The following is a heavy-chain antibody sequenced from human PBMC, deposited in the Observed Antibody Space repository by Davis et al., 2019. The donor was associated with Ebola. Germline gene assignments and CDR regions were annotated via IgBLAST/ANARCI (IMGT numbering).Heavy chain of an antibody. CDR1: GFSFSGPA. J-gene: IGHJ4*02. Sequence: GGSLRLSCAASGFSFSGPAMHWVRQASGKGLEWVGRIRSKANSYATAYAASVKGRFTISRDDSKNTAYLQMNSLKTEDTAVYYCTSGYSSSHQGFNDYWGQGTLVTVSS. CDR2: IRSKANSYAT. V-gene: IGHV3-73*01. CDR3: TSGYSSSHQGFNDY. D-gene: IGHD6-13*01.